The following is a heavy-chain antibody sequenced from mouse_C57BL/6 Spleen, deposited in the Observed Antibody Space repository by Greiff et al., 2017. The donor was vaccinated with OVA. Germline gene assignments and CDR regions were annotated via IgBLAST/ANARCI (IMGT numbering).Heavy chain of an antibody. D-gene: IGHD2-5*01. CDR2: INPGSGGT. CDR3: ARRKNSNYDAMDY. Sequence: VQLQQSGAELVRPGTSVKVSCKASGYAFTNYLIEWVKQRPGQGLEWIGVINPGSGGTNYNEKFKGKATLTADKSSSTAYMQLSSLTSEDSAVYFCARRKNSNYDAMDYWGQGTSVTVSS. J-gene: IGHJ4*01. V-gene: IGHV1-54*01. CDR1: GYAFTNYL.